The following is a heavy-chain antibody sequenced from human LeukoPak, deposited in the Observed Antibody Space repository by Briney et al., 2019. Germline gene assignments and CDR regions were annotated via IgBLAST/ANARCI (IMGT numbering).Heavy chain of an antibody. CDR3: VGTWVGAQYYFDY. D-gene: IGHD1-26*01. V-gene: IGHV4-59*01. J-gene: IGHJ4*02. CDR1: GGSISSYY. CDR2: IYYSGNT. Sequence: SETLSLTCTVSGGSISSYYWSWIRQPPGKGLEWIGYIYYSGNTNYNPSLKSRVTISVDTSKNQFSLKLSSVTAADTAVYYCVGTWVGAQYYFDYWGQGTLVTVSS.